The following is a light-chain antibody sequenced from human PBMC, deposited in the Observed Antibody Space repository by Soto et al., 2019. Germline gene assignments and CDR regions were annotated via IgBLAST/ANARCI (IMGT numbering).Light chain of an antibody. V-gene: IGKV1-39*01. CDR1: QSISSY. CDR2: AAS. J-gene: IGKJ3*01. CDR3: QQFNNYPL. Sequence: DIQMTQSPSSLSASVGDRVTITCRASQSISSYLNWYQQKPGKAPKLLIYAASSLQSGVPSRFSGSGSGTDFTLTISSLQPEDFATYYCQQFNNYPLFGPGTKVDIK.